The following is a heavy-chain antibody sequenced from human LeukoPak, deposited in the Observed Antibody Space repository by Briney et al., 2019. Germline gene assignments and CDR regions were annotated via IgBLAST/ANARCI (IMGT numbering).Heavy chain of an antibody. Sequence: LAGGSLRLSCAASGFTFSSYWMSWVRQAPGKGLEWVANIKQDGSEKYYVDSVKGRFTISRDNAKNSLYLQMNSLRAEDTAVYYCARDDGVWFGESFDYWGQGTLVTVSS. J-gene: IGHJ4*02. CDR2: IKQDGSEK. CDR3: ARDDGVWFGESFDY. D-gene: IGHD3-10*01. CDR1: GFTFSSYW. V-gene: IGHV3-7*01.